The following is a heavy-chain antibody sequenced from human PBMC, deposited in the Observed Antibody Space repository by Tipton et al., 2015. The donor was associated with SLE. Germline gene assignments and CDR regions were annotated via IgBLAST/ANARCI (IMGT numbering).Heavy chain of an antibody. V-gene: IGHV4-59*12. D-gene: IGHD5-12*01. J-gene: IGHJ4*02. Sequence: TLSLTCTVSGASINSYYWSWIRQPPGKGLEWIGYIYYSGSTNYNPSLKSRVTISVDTSKHQFSLKLNSVTAADTAVYYCARRHYSGPFDSWGQGTLVTVSS. CDR3: ARRHYSGPFDS. CDR2: IYYSGST. CDR1: GASINSYY.